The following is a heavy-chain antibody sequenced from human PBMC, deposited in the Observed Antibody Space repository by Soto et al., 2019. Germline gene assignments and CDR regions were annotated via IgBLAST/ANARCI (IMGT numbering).Heavy chain of an antibody. CDR3: ARGDSGSYYGDY. CDR1: GYTFTSYD. V-gene: IGHV1-8*01. CDR2: MNPNSGNT. J-gene: IGHJ4*02. D-gene: IGHD3-10*01. Sequence: ASVEVSGEASGYTFTSYDINWVRQATGQGLEWMGWMNPNSGNTGYAQKFQGRVTMTRNTSISTAYMELSSLRSEDSAVYYCARGDSGSYYGDYWGQGTLVTVSS.